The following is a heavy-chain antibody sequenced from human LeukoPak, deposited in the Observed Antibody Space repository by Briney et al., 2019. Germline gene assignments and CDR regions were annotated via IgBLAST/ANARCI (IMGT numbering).Heavy chain of an antibody. J-gene: IGHJ4*02. V-gene: IGHV4-34*01. CDR1: GGSFSGYY. CDR3: ASTRIAAAGTYDY. Sequence: SETLSLTCAVYGGSFSGYYWSWIRQPPGKGLEWIGEINHSGSTNYNPSLKSRVTISVDTSKNQFSLKLSFVTAADTAVYYCASTRIAAAGTYDYWGQGTLVTVSS. D-gene: IGHD6-13*01. CDR2: INHSGST.